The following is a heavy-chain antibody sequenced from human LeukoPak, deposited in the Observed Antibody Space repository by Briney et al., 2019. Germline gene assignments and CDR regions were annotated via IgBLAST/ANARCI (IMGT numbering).Heavy chain of an antibody. CDR3: ARERGATAPSFDY. V-gene: IGHV4-59*01. CDR2: IYYSGST. CDR1: GGSISSYY. J-gene: IGHJ4*02. Sequence: PSETLSLTCAVYGGSISSYYWSWIRQPPGKGLEWIGYIYYSGSTNYNPSLKSRVTISVDTSKNQFSLKLSSVTAADTAVYYCARERGATAPSFDYWGQGTLVTVSS. D-gene: IGHD1-26*01.